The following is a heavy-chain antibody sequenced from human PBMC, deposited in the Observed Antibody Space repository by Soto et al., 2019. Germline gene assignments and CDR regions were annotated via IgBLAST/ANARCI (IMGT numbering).Heavy chain of an antibody. J-gene: IGHJ4*02. CDR3: AHMTGFDY. CDR1: GFSFSSKH. CDR2: ISPSGGST. V-gene: IGHV3-23*01. Sequence: GGSLRLSCAASGFSFSSKHMSWVREAPGKGLQWVSTISPSGGSTYYADSVKGRFTVSRDNAKNTLYLQMNSLTAEDTAVYYCAHMTGFDYWGQGTVVTVSS. D-gene: IGHD3-9*01.